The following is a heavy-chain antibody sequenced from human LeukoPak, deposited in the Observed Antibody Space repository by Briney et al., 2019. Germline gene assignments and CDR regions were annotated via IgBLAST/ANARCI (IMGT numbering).Heavy chain of an antibody. CDR1: GGTFSSYA. V-gene: IGHV1-69*04. Sequence: ASVKVSCKASGGTFSSYAISWVRQAPGQGLEWMGRIIPILGIANYAQKFQGRVTITADKSTSTAYMELSSLRSEDTAVYYCARLHDYGGIDYWGQGTLVTVSS. J-gene: IGHJ4*02. D-gene: IGHD4-23*01. CDR3: ARLHDYGGIDY. CDR2: IIPILGIA.